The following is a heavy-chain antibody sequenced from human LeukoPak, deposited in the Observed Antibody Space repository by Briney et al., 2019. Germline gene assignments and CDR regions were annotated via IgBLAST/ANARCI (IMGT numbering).Heavy chain of an antibody. V-gene: IGHV4-38-2*02. D-gene: IGHD6-25*01. CDR3: ARPTYTTGWFDP. J-gene: IGHJ5*02. CDR2: INHSGST. CDR1: GYSIRSGYY. Sequence: SETLSLTCTVSGYSIRSGYYWGWIRQPPGKGLEWIGEINHSGSTNYNPSLKSRVTISVDTSKNQFSLKLSSVTAADTAVYYCARPTYTTGWFDPWGQGTLVTVSS.